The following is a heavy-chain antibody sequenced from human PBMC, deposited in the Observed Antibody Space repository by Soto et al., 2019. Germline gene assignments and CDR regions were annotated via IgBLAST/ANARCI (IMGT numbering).Heavy chain of an antibody. CDR2: ISRSSTGI. D-gene: IGHD3-10*01. J-gene: IGHJ6*02. CDR3: ARAVTWGLGL. CDR1: GFTFSLYS. V-gene: IGHV3-48*02. Sequence: EVQLVESGGGLVQPGGSLRLSCAASGFTFSLYSMSWVRQAPGKGLEWVSYISRSSTGIHYADSVKGRFTISRDDATNSMHLQMNRLREGDTAVYYCARAVTWGLGLWGQGTTVSISS.